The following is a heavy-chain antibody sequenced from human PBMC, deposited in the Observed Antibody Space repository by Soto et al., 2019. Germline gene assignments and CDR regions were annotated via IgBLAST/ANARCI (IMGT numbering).Heavy chain of an antibody. CDR1: GGTFSSYA. CDR2: IIPIFGTA. V-gene: IGHV1-69*12. Sequence: QVQLVQSGAEVKKPGSSVKVSCKASGGTFSSYAISWVRQAPGQGLEWMGGIIPIFGTANYAQKFQGRVTITAXXSXSXXYMELSSLRSEDTAVYYCASVVVVAARDYYYGMDVWGQGTTVTVSS. D-gene: IGHD2-15*01. CDR3: ASVVVVAARDYYYGMDV. J-gene: IGHJ6*02.